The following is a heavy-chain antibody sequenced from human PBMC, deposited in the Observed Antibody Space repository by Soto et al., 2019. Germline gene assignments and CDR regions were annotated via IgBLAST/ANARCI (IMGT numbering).Heavy chain of an antibody. V-gene: IGHV1-8*02. D-gene: IGHD3-3*01. CDR3: ARVWSGYQDYYYYGMDV. J-gene: IGHJ6*02. Sequence: SCKASGYTFTSYDINWVRQATGQGLEWMGWMNPNSGNTGYAQKFQGRVTMTRNTSISTAYMELSSLRSEDTAVYYCARVWSGYQDYYYYGMDVWGQGTTVTVSS. CDR1: GYTFTSYD. CDR2: MNPNSGNT.